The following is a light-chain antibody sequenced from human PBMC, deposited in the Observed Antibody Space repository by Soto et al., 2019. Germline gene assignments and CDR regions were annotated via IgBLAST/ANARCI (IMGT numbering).Light chain of an antibody. CDR2: DNS. Sequence: QSVLTQPPSLSAAPGQKVTISCSGSSSNIAYNYVSWYRQVPGTAPKLLIYDNSQRPSGIPDRFSGSKSGTSATLDITGLQTGDEADYYCGTWDSSLTAVVFGGGTKVTVL. V-gene: IGLV1-51*01. J-gene: IGLJ2*01. CDR1: SSNIAYNY. CDR3: GTWDSSLTAVV.